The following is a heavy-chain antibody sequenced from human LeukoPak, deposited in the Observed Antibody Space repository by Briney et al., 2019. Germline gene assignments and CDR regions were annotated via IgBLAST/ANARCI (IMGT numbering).Heavy chain of an antibody. Sequence: GGSLRLSCAVSGFTFSSYEMNWVRQAPGKGLEWVSYISSSGSTIYYADSVKGRFTISRDNAKKSLYLQMNSLRVKDTAVYYCARDSTELASLDYWGQGTLVTVSS. J-gene: IGHJ4*02. D-gene: IGHD1-26*01. CDR3: ARDSTELASLDY. V-gene: IGHV3-48*03. CDR1: GFTFSSYE. CDR2: ISSSGSTI.